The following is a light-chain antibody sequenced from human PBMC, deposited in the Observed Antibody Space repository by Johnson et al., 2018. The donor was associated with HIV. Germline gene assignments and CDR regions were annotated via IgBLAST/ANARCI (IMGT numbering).Light chain of an antibody. J-gene: IGLJ1*01. CDR3: GTWDSSLSTYYV. V-gene: IGLV1-51*02. CDR2: ENS. CDR1: SSNIGNNY. Sequence: QSVLTQPPSVSAAPGQKVTISCSGSSSNIGNNYVSWYQQLPGTAPKLLIYENSKRPSGIPDRFSGSQSCTSATLGITGLQTGDEADYYCGTWDSSLSTYYVVGTGTKVTVL.